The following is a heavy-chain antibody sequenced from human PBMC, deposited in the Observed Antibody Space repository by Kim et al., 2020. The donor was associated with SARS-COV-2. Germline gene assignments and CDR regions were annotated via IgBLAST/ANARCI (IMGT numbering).Heavy chain of an antibody. CDR2: FDPQYGET. Sequence: ASVKVSCKVSGYTLTELSMHWVRQTPGKGLEWIGNFDPQYGETVYAQKFQGRVTMTEDTSTDTAYLELSSLRSDDTAVYYCATESFSGIVIYALYHWGQGPLVTVSS. D-gene: IGHD1-1*01. CDR1: GYTLTELS. CDR3: ATESFSGIVIYALYH. J-gene: IGHJ4*02. V-gene: IGHV1-24*01.